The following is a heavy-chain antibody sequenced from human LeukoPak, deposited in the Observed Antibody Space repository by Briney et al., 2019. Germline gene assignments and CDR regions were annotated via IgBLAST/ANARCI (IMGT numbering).Heavy chain of an antibody. D-gene: IGHD2-15*01. CDR1: GYTFTSYY. V-gene: IGHV1-2*02. CDR2: INPNSGGT. CDR3: AGDGPRYCSGGSCQRWFDP. J-gene: IGHJ5*02. Sequence: GASVKVSCKASGYTFTSYYMHWVRQAPGQGLEWMGWINPNSGGTNYAQKFQGGVTMTRDTSISTAYMELSRLRSDDTAFYYRAGDGPRYCSGGSCQRWFDPWGQGTLVTVSS.